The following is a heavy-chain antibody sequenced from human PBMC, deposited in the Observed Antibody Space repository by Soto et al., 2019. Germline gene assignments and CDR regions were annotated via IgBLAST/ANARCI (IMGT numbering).Heavy chain of an antibody. D-gene: IGHD3-16*01. CDR2: ISYDGSNK. CDR1: GFTFSSYG. V-gene: IGHV3-30*18. Sequence: HPGGSLRLSCAASGFTFSSYGMHWVRQAPGKGLEWAAVISYDGSNKYYADSVKGRFTISRDNSKNTLYLQMNSLRAEDTAVYYCAKDRGAVSGGFDYWGQGTLVTVSS. J-gene: IGHJ4*02. CDR3: AKDRGAVSGGFDY.